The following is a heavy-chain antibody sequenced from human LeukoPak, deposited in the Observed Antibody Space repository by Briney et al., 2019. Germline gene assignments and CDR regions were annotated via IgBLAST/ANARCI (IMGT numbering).Heavy chain of an antibody. Sequence: SETLSLTCTVSGGSISSSSYYWGWIRQPPGKGLEWIGSIYYSGSTYYNPSLKSRVTISVDTSKNQFSLKLSSVTAADTAVYYCARMAAADTFDYWGQGTLVTVSS. CDR1: GGSISSSSYY. D-gene: IGHD6-13*01. CDR2: IYYSGST. J-gene: IGHJ4*02. CDR3: ARMAAADTFDY. V-gene: IGHV4-39*07.